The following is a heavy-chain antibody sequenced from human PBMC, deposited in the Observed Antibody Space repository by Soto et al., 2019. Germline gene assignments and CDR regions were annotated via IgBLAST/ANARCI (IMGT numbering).Heavy chain of an antibody. CDR3: ARERFLAESQSSY. D-gene: IGHD3-3*01. Sequence: QVQLQESGPGLVKPSQTLSLTCTVSGGSISSGGYYWSWIRQHPGKRLEWIGYIYYSGSTYYNPSLKSRVTVSVDTSKNQFSLKLSSVTAADTAVYYCARERFLAESQSSYWGQGTLVTVSS. CDR2: IYYSGST. CDR1: GGSISSGGYY. J-gene: IGHJ4*02. V-gene: IGHV4-31*03.